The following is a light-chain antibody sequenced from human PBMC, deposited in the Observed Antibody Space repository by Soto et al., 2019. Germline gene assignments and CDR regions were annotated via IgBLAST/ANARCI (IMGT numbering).Light chain of an antibody. CDR2: DVS. CDR3: SSYTSSSTLFV. CDR1: SSDVGGYNS. J-gene: IGLJ1*01. Sequence: QSALTHPASVSGSPGQSITVSCTGTSSDVGGYNSVSWYQQHPGKAPKLMIYDVSNRPSGVSNRFSGSKSGNTASLTISGLQAEDEADYYCSSYTSSSTLFVFGTGTKVTVL. V-gene: IGLV2-14*03.